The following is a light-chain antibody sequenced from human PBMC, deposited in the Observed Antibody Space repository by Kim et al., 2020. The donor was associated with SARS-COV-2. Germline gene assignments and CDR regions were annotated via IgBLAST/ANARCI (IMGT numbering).Light chain of an antibody. CDR2: DAS. J-gene: IGKJ2*01. Sequence: ASVGDRVTITCRASQRIGRWLAWFQQKPGEAPKLLIYDASTLESGVPSRFSGSGSGTEFTLTISSLQPDDIATYYCQRYNTYPYTFAQGTKLEIK. V-gene: IGKV1-5*01. CDR1: QRIGRW. CDR3: QRYNTYPYT.